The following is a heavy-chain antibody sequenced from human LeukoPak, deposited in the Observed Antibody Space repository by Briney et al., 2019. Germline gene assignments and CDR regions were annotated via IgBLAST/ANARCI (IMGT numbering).Heavy chain of an antibody. V-gene: IGHV4-59*08. J-gene: IGHJ4*02. D-gene: IGHD5-18*01. Sequence: PSETLSLTCTISGGSINNYYWSWIRQPPGKGLEWIGYIYYGGSTNYNPSLKSRLTISVDTSKNQFSLKLSSVTAADTAVYYCARQRSDTTMGLIDYWGQGTLVTVSS. CDR2: IYYGGST. CDR3: ARQRSDTTMGLIDY. CDR1: GGSINNYY.